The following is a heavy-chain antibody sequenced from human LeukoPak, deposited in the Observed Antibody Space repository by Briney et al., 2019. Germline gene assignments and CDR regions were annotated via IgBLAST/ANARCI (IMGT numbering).Heavy chain of an antibody. D-gene: IGHD6-19*01. CDR2: IRYDGSNK. V-gene: IGHV3-30*02. CDR3: AKVVAADYYYYYMDV. Sequence: PGGSLRLSCAASGFTFSSYGMHWVRQAPGKGLEWVAFIRYDGSNKYYADSVKGRFTISRDSSENTLYLHMNSLRAEDTAVYYCAKVVAADYYYYYMDVWGKGTTVTVSS. CDR1: GFTFSSYG. J-gene: IGHJ6*03.